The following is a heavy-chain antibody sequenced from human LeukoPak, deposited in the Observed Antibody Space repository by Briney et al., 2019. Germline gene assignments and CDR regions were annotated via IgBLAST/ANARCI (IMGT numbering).Heavy chain of an antibody. CDR1: GFTFNGYA. V-gene: IGHV3-9*01. CDR3: EKDINCCSGWKKFDY. Sequence: PSRSLRLSCTASGFTFNGYAMHWVRQAPGKGLEWVSGISWNSGNIGYADSVKGRFTISRDNAKNSLYLQMNSLRAEDTALYYCEKDINCCSGWKKFDYWGQGTLVTVSS. CDR2: ISWNSGNI. J-gene: IGHJ4*02. D-gene: IGHD6-19*01.